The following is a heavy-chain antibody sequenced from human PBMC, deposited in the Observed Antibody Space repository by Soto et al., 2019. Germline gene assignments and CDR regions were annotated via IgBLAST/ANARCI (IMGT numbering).Heavy chain of an antibody. Sequence: GGSLRLSCAASGFTLSTYAMHWVRQAPGKGLEWVAVISYDGRKTHYADAVKGRFTISRDTSKNTLYVQMNSLRPEDTAVYYCARDGSGWYGFFQHWGQGSLVTVSS. CDR1: GFTLSTYA. J-gene: IGHJ1*01. V-gene: IGHV3-30*04. CDR3: ARDGSGWYGFFQH. CDR2: ISYDGRKT. D-gene: IGHD6-19*01.